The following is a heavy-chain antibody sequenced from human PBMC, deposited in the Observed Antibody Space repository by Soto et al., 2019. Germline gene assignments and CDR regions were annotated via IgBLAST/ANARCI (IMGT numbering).Heavy chain of an antibody. J-gene: IGHJ6*02. CDR3: ARDLRDTTLLSASGMDV. CDR2: IYHSGST. Sequence: QVQLQESGPGLVKPSGTLSLTCAVSGGSISSSNWWSWVRQPPGKGLEWIGEIYHSGSTNYNPSLKSRVTISVDKSKNQFSLQLSSVTAADTAVYYCARDLRDTTLLSASGMDVWGQATTVTVSS. CDR1: GGSISSSNW. V-gene: IGHV4-4*02. D-gene: IGHD1-1*01.